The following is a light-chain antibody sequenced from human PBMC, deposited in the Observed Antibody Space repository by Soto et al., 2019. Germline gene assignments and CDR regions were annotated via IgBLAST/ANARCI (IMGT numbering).Light chain of an antibody. CDR2: DVS. Sequence: QSALTQPRSVSGSPGQSVTISCTGTSSDVGGYNYVSWYQQHPGKAPKLMIYDVSKRPSGVPDRFSGSKSGNTASLTISGLQAEDEADYYCCSYAGSYTHVFGTGTKLNRP. CDR3: CSYAGSYTHV. J-gene: IGLJ1*01. CDR1: SSDVGGYNY. V-gene: IGLV2-11*01.